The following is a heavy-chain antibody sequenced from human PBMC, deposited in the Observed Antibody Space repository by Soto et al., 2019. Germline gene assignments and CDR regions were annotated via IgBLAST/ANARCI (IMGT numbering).Heavy chain of an antibody. CDR3: ARDGGNSSSWFPMDV. D-gene: IGHD6-13*01. CDR2: IYHSGST. J-gene: IGHJ6*02. Sequence: SETLSLTCAVSGGSISSSNWWSWVRQPPGKGLEWIGEIYHSGSTNYNPSLKSRVTISVDKSKNQFSLKLSSVTAADTAVYYCARDGGNSSSWFPMDVWGQGTTVTVSS. CDR1: GGSISSSNW. V-gene: IGHV4-4*02.